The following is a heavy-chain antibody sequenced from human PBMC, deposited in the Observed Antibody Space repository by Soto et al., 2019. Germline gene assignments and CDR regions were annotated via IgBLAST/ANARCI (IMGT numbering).Heavy chain of an antibody. CDR2: INPSGGST. V-gene: IGHV1-46*01. J-gene: IGHJ4*02. CDR3: ASWPIVVVVAATHDY. CDR1: GYTFTSYY. Sequence: QVQLVQSGAEVKKPGASVKVSCKASGYTFTSYYMHWVRQAPGQGLEWMGIINPSGGSTSYAQKFQGRVTMTRDTSTSTVYMELSSLRSEDTAVYYCASWPIVVVVAATHDYWGQGTLVTVSS. D-gene: IGHD2-15*01.